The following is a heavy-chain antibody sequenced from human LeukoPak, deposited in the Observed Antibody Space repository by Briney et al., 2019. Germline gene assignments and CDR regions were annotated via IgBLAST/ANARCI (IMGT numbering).Heavy chain of an antibody. CDR3: AKRGVVIRVILVGFHKEAYYFDS. D-gene: IGHD3-22*01. CDR1: GITLSNYA. Sequence: PGGSLRLSCAVSGITLSNYAMTWVRQAPGQGLEWVAGISGSGGGTNYADSVKGRFTISRDNYKNTLYLQMNSLGAEDTAVYFCAKRGVVIRVILVGFHKEAYYFDSWGQGALVTVSS. J-gene: IGHJ4*02. CDR2: ISGSGGGT. V-gene: IGHV3-23*01.